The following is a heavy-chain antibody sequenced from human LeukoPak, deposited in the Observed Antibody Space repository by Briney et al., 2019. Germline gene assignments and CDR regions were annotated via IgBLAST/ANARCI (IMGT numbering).Heavy chain of an antibody. Sequence: SETLSLTCAVSGGSIRSYYWGWIRQPPGKGLEWIASLYHSGTTYYSPSLKSRVTISVETSKNQFSLSLSSVTAADTAVYYCARRAGYTSNYFDFWGQGTLVTVSS. CDR2: LYHSGTT. CDR3: ARRAGYTSNYFDF. V-gene: IGHV4-38-2*01. J-gene: IGHJ4*02. D-gene: IGHD6-13*01. CDR1: GGSIRSYY.